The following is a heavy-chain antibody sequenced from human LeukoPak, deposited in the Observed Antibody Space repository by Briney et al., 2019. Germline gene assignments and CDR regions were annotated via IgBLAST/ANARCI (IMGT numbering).Heavy chain of an antibody. D-gene: IGHD5-24*01. CDR1: GFTVSGNY. Sequence: GGSLRLSCAASGFTVSGNYMSWVRQAPGKGLEWVSLLYSGGSTYYADSVKGRFSISRDNSKNTQYLRMNSLRAEDTAVYYCASRDKGYYYGMDVWGQGTTVTVSS. CDR2: LYSGGST. J-gene: IGHJ6*02. CDR3: ASRDKGYYYGMDV. V-gene: IGHV3-66*01.